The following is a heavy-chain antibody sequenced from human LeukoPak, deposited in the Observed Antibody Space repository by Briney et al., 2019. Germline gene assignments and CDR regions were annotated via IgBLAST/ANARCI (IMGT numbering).Heavy chain of an antibody. J-gene: IGHJ4*02. V-gene: IGHV2-5*02. D-gene: IGHD1/OR15-1a*01. CDR2: IYWDDDK. CDR1: GFSLSTNGVG. Sequence: KGSGPTLVNPTQTLTLTCTFSGFSLSTNGVGVGWIRQPPGRALEWLALIYWDDDKRYSPSLKSRLTITKDTSKNQVVLTMTNMDPVDTATYYCAHRLVSPNKYYFDYWGQGTLVTVYS. CDR3: AHRLVSPNKYYFDY.